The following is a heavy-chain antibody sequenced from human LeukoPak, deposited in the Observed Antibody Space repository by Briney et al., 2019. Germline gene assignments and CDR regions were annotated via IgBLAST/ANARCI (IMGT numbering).Heavy chain of an antibody. CDR1: GITVSSNY. D-gene: IGHD5-18*01. CDR3: ARDSPERGYSYGPLDNYFDY. Sequence: QTGGSLRFSCAASGITVSSNYMSWVRQAPGKGLDWVANINQDGSEKYYVDSLKGRFTISRDNAKNSLYLQMNSLRAEDTAVYYCARDSPERGYSYGPLDNYFDYWGQGTLVTVSS. V-gene: IGHV3-7*01. CDR2: INQDGSEK. J-gene: IGHJ4*02.